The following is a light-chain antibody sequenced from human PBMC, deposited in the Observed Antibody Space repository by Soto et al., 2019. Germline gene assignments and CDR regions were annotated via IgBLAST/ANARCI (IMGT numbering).Light chain of an antibody. V-gene: IGLV2-8*01. J-gene: IGLJ1*01. Sequence: QSALTQPPSATGSPGQALTISCTGTRSDIGAHNYVSWYQQYQGRAPRRIIYDDNQRPSGVPDRFSGSKSGNTASLTVSGLQPADDAAYFCSSYAQSNTYVFGTGTKFTVL. CDR3: SSYAQSNTYV. CDR1: RSDIGAHNY. CDR2: DDN.